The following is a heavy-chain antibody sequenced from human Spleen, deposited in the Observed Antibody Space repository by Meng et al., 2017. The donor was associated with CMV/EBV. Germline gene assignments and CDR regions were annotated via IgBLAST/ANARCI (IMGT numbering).Heavy chain of an antibody. D-gene: IGHD7-27*01. V-gene: IGHV1-2*02. CDR2: IHPHRGDT. CDR3: ARDNNWGPDY. J-gene: IGHJ4*02. Sequence: ASVKVSCKASGYTFTDYYMHWVRQAPGQGLEWMGWIHPHRGDTNYAQQFQGRVTLTRDTSINIGYMELTRLTSDDTAVYYCARDNNWGPDYWGQGTLVTVSS. CDR1: GYTFTDYY.